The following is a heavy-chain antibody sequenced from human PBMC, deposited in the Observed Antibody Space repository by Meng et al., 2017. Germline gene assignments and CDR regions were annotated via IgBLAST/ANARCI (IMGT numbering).Heavy chain of an antibody. Sequence: LLVELGGALVKPGGSLRLSGAASGFTFSSYSMNWVRQAPGKGLEWVSSISSSSSYIYYADSVKGRFTISRDNAKNSLYLQMNSLRAEDTAVYYCARVLSSSGWSEIDYWGQGTLVTVSS. CDR2: ISSSSSYI. V-gene: IGHV3-21*01. D-gene: IGHD6-19*01. CDR1: GFTFSSYS. J-gene: IGHJ4*02. CDR3: ARVLSSSGWSEIDY.